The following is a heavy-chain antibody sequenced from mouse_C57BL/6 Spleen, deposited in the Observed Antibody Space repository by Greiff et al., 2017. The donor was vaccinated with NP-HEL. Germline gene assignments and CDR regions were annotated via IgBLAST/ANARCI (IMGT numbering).Heavy chain of an antibody. CDR2: IYPRSGNT. CDR3: ARREESTRGYYYAMDY. CDR1: GYTFTSYG. Sequence: QVHVKQSGAELARPGASVKLSCKASGYTFTSYGISWVKQRTGQGLEWIGEIYPRSGNTYYNEKFKGKATLTADKSSSTAYMELRSLTSEDSAVYFCARREESTRGYYYAMDYWGQGTSVTVSS. D-gene: IGHD2-1*01. V-gene: IGHV1-81*01. J-gene: IGHJ4*01.